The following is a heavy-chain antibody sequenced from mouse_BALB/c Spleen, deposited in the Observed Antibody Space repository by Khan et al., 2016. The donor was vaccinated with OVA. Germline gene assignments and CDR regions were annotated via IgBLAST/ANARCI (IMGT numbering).Heavy chain of an antibody. Sequence: EVELVESGGDLVKPGGSLKLSCAASGFTFSSYSMSWVRPTPDKGLEWVATISSGGDYTYYPDSVKGRFTISRDNAKNTLYLQMSSLKSEDTAMCYCASHLTGSIAYWGQGTLVTVSA. CDR2: ISSGGDYT. V-gene: IGHV5-6*01. D-gene: IGHD4-1*01. CDR1: GFTFSSYS. J-gene: IGHJ3*01. CDR3: ASHLTGSIAY.